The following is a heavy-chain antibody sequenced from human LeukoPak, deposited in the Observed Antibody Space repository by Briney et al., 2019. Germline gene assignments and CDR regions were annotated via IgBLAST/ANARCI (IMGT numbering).Heavy chain of an antibody. J-gene: IGHJ6*03. Sequence: ASVKVSCKASGYTFTGYYMHWVRQAPGQGLEWVGWINPNSGGTNYAQKFQGRVTMTRDTSISTAYMELSRLRSDDTAVYYCARVPGYYYYYMDVWGKGTTVTVSS. CDR1: GYTFTGYY. CDR2: INPNSGGT. V-gene: IGHV1-2*02. CDR3: ARVPGYYYYYMDV.